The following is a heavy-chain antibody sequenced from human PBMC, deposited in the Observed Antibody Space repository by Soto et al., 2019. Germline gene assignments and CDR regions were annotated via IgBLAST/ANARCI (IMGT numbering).Heavy chain of an antibody. D-gene: IGHD1-26*01. V-gene: IGHV3-23*01. J-gene: IGHJ6*02. CDR3: AKCQPGSYYSDYYYYYGMDV. CDR1: GFTFSSYA. Sequence: GGSLSLSCAASGFTFSSYAMSWVRQAPGKGLEWVSAISGSGGSTYYADSVKGRFTISRDNSKNTLYLQMNSLRAEDTAVYYCAKCQPGSYYSDYYYYYGMDVWGQGTTVTVSS. CDR2: ISGSGGST.